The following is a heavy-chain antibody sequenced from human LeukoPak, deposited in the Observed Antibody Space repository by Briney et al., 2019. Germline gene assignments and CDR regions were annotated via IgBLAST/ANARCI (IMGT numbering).Heavy chain of an antibody. V-gene: IGHV4-59*08. J-gene: IGHJ4*02. CDR3: ASLIDTAMVTGFDY. D-gene: IGHD5-18*01. CDR1: GGSISSYY. Sequence: SETLSLTCTVSGGSISSYYWSWIRQPPGKGLEWIGYIYYSGSTNYNPSLKSRVTISVDTSKNQFSLKLSSVTAADTAVYYCASLIDTAMVTGFDYWGQGTLVTVSS. CDR2: IYYSGST.